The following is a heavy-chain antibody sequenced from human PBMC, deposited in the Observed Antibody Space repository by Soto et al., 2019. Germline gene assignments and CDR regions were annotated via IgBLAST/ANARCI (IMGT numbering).Heavy chain of an antibody. Sequence: GGSLRLSCAASGFTFDDYAMHWVRQAPGKGLECVSGISWNSGSIGYADSVKGRFTISRDNAKNSLYLQMNSLRSEDTALYYCAKGTTVVSNWFDPWGQGTLVTVSS. CDR3: AKGTTVVSNWFDP. J-gene: IGHJ5*02. CDR2: ISWNSGSI. V-gene: IGHV3-9*01. D-gene: IGHD4-17*01. CDR1: GFTFDDYA.